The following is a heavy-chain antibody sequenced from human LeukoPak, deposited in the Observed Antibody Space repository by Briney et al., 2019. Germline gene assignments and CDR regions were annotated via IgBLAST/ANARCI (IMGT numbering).Heavy chain of an antibody. CDR2: IYYSGST. V-gene: IGHV4-59*01. J-gene: IGHJ4*02. Sequence: SETLSLTCAVSGGSISSYYWSWIRQPPGKGLEWIGYIYYSGSTNYNPSLKSRVTISVDTSKNQFSLKLSSVTAADTAVYYCARGYSTLTDHFDYWGQGTLVTVSS. CDR3: ARGYSTLTDHFDY. D-gene: IGHD5-18*01. CDR1: GGSISSYY.